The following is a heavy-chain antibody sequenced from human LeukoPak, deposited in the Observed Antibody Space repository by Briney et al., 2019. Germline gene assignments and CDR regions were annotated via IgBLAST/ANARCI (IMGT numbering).Heavy chain of an antibody. CDR3: ARDGQLVVPYYFDY. J-gene: IGHJ4*02. V-gene: IGHV3-48*01. D-gene: IGHD2-15*01. CDR1: GFTFSSYS. CDR2: ISSSSSTI. Sequence: AGGSLRLSCAASGFTFSSYSMNWVRQAPGKGLEWVSYISSSSSTIYYADSVKGRFTISRDNAKNSLYLQMNSLRAEDTAVYYCARDGQLVVPYYFDYWGQGTLVTVSS.